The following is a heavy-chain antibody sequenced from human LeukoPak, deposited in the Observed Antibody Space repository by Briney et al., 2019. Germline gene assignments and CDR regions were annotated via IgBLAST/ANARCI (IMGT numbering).Heavy chain of an antibody. CDR1: GGSISSGGYY. J-gene: IGHJ5*02. V-gene: IGHV4-31*03. CDR3: AGELRYSSSWYSWFDP. Sequence: QSSETLSLTCTASGGSISSGGYYWSWIRQHPGKGLEWIGYIYYSGSTYYNPSLKSRVTISVDTSKNQFSLKLSFVTAADTAVYYCAGELRYSSSWYSWFDPWGQGTLVTVSS. CDR2: IYYSGST. D-gene: IGHD6-13*01.